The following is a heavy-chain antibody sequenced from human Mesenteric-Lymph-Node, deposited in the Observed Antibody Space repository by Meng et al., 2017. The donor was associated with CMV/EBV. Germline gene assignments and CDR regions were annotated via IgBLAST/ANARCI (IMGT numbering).Heavy chain of an antibody. CDR1: RFTFSNYA. J-gene: IGHJ5*02. CDR3: ARDSSYDSNWFDP. CDR2: ISYDGSNK. Sequence: GESLKISCAASRFTFSNYAIHWVRQAPGKGLEWVAVISYDGSNKYYADSVKGRFTISRDNSKNTLYLQMNSLRAEDTAVYYCARDSSYDSNWFDPWGQGTLVTVSS. V-gene: IGHV3-30-3*01. D-gene: IGHD3-3*01.